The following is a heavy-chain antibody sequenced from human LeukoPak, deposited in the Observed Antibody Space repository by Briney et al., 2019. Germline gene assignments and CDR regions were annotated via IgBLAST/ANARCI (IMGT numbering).Heavy chain of an antibody. Sequence: ASVKVSCKASGYTFTSYGISWVRQAPGQGLEWMGWISGYNGNTNYAQKLQGRVTMTTDTSTSTAYMELRSLRSDDTAVYYCAKEQEPGIYGMDVWGQGTTVTVSS. V-gene: IGHV1-18*01. J-gene: IGHJ6*02. CDR2: ISGYNGNT. CDR3: AKEQEPGIYGMDV. CDR1: GYTFTSYG. D-gene: IGHD7-27*01.